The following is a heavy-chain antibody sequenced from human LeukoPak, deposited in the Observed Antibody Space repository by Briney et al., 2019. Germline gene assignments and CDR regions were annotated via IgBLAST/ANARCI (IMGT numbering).Heavy chain of an antibody. CDR2: TNHSDYT. D-gene: IGHD5/OR15-5a*01. CDR3: ARDSKSTADAFDI. V-gene: IGHV4-4*02. J-gene: IGHJ3*02. CDR1: GGSINSSHW. Sequence: SSGTLSLTCAVSGGSINSSHWWSWVRQSPGKGLEWIGNTNHSDYTNYNPSLKSRATISVDKSKNQLSLKVTSVTAADTAMYYCARDSKSTADAFDIWGQGTMVTVSS.